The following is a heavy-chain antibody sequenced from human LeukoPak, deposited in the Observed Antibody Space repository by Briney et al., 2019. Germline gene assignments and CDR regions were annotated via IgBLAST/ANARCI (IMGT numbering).Heavy chain of an antibody. CDR1: GFTFSSYA. D-gene: IGHD1-1*01. Sequence: PGGSLRLSCAASGFTFSSYAMNWVRQAPGKGLEWVGRIKSKSDGGTTDYAAPAKGRFTFSRDDSRNTLYLQMNSLNTADTAVYYCTTDPRNGYYFDFWGQGTLVTVSS. CDR2: IKSKSDGGTT. J-gene: IGHJ4*02. CDR3: TTDPRNGYYFDF. V-gene: IGHV3-15*01.